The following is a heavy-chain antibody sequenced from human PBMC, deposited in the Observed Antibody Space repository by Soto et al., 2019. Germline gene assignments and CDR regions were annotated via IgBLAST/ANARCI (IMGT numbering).Heavy chain of an antibody. J-gene: IGHJ4*02. Sequence: QVQLQESGPGLVKSSETLSLTCTVSGGSISSYYWSWIRQPPGKGLEWIGYIYYSGSTNYNPSLKSRVTISVDTSKNQFSLKLSSVTAADTAVYYCARGVSADYWGQGTLVTVSS. CDR3: ARGVSADY. D-gene: IGHD3-10*01. V-gene: IGHV4-59*01. CDR1: GGSISSYY. CDR2: IYYSGST.